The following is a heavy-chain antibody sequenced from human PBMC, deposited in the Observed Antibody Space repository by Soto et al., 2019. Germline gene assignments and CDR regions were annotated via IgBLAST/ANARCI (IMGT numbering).Heavy chain of an antibody. D-gene: IGHD2-21*01. Sequence: SGGGLVQPGGSLRLSCAVFGVTLSSYEMNWVRQAPGKGLEWVSYINKNGGTVSYADSVKGRFTISRDNAENSLHLQMNSLRAEDTAVYYCATGVWYYFDYWGQGALVTVSS. V-gene: IGHV3-48*03. J-gene: IGHJ4*02. CDR3: ATGVWYYFDY. CDR2: INKNGGTV. CDR1: GVTLSSYE.